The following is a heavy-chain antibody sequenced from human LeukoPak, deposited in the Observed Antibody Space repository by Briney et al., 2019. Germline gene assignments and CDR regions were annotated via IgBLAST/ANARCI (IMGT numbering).Heavy chain of an antibody. D-gene: IGHD3-22*01. J-gene: IGHJ4*02. CDR1: GGSISSSSYY. CDR2: IYYSGST. V-gene: IGHV4-61*01. Sequence: SETLSLTCTVSGGSISSSSYYWSWIRQPPGKGLEWIGYIYYSGSTNYNPSLKSRVTISVDTSKNQFSLKLSSVTAADTAVYYCARAPPYYEAFFDYWGQGTLVTVSS. CDR3: ARAPPYYEAFFDY.